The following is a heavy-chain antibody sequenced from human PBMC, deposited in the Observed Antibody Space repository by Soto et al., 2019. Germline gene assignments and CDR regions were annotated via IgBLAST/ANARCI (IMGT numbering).Heavy chain of an antibody. CDR2: ISAYNGDT. Sequence: QVQLVQSGAEVKKPGASVRVPCKASGYTFTNYGIRWVRQAPGQGLEWIGWISAYNGDTLYAQKLPGRVTMTTDTSTSTAYMELRSLRSDDTAMYFCGRFPSYLPEDYWGQGTLVTVSS. V-gene: IGHV1-18*01. CDR3: GRFPSYLPEDY. CDR1: GYTFTNYG. J-gene: IGHJ4*02.